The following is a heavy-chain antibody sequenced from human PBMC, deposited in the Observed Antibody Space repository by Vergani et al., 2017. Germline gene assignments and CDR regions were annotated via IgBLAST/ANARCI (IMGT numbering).Heavy chain of an antibody. V-gene: IGHV1-46*03. D-gene: IGHD4-17*01. CDR2: INPSGGST. J-gene: IGHJ4*02. Sequence: QVQLVQSGAEVKKPGASVKVSCKASGYTFTSYAMHWVRQAPGQRLEWMGIINPSGGSTSYAQKFQGRVTMTRDTSTSTVYMELSSLRSEDTAVYYCARVFNRGDYVVGYWGQGTLVTVSS. CDR3: ARVFNRGDYVVGY. CDR1: GYTFTSYA.